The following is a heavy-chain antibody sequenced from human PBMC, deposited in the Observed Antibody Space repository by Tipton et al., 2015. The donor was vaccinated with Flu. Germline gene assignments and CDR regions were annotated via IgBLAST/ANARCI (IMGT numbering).Heavy chain of an antibody. J-gene: IGHJ4*02. D-gene: IGHD2-2*01. CDR1: GYSISSGYY. CDR3: ARDPSLGMPEYFDS. Sequence: TLSLTCAVSGYSISSGYYWNWIRQSPGKGLEWIGYIYNSVYTKYNPSLKSRVTISVDTSKNQFSLRLSPVTAADTAVYFCARDPSLGMPEYFDSWGQGTLVTVSS. V-gene: IGHV4-61*01. CDR2: IYNSVYT.